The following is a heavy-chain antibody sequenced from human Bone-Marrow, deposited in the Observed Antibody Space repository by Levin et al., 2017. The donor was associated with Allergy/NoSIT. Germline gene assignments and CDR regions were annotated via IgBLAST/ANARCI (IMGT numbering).Heavy chain of an antibody. V-gene: IGHV3-74*01. CDR1: GFTFSSYW. Sequence: GESLKISCAASGFTFSSYWMHWVRQAPGKGLVWVSRINSDGSSTSYADSVKGRFTISRDNAKNTLYLQMNSLRAEDTAVYYCARGNTIIRGVKYYYNYYMDVWGKGTTVTVSS. CDR3: ARGNTIIRGVKYYYNYYMDV. J-gene: IGHJ6*03. CDR2: INSDGSST. D-gene: IGHD3-10*01.